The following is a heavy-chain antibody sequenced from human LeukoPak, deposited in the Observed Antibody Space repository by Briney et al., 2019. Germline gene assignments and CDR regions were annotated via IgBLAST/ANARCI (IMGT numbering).Heavy chain of an antibody. J-gene: IGHJ6*04. V-gene: IGHV3-9*01. D-gene: IGHD3-10*01. CDR1: GVNLDEYG. Sequence: GRPLRLSCATSGVNLDEYGMHWVRQVTGKGLEGVSGIISSSGRTGYADSVKGRFTIYIDNPKKSLYLQMNSLRVEDTALYYCGQDIGPGGLDIWGKGTTVTVSS. CDR2: IISSSGRT. CDR3: GQDIGPGGLDI.